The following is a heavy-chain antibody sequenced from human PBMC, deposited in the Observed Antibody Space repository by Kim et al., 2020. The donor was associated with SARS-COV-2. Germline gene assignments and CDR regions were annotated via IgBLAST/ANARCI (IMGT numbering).Heavy chain of an antibody. CDR3: AGSGLGSRWFDP. J-gene: IGHJ5*02. CDR1: GGSFSGYY. D-gene: IGHD3-22*01. Sequence: SETLSLTCAVYGGSFSGYYWSWIRQPPGKGLEWIGEINHSGSTNYNPSLKSRVTISVDTSKNQFSLKLSSVTAADTAVYYCAGSGLGSRWFDPWGQGTLVTVSS. CDR2: INHSGST. V-gene: IGHV4-34*01.